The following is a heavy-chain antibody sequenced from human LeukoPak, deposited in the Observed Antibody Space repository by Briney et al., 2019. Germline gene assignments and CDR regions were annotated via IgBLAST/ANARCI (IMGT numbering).Heavy chain of an antibody. CDR1: GFTFSSYA. D-gene: IGHD6-6*01. CDR3: ARDPYSSSGPLYGDWGWFDP. V-gene: IGHV3-30-3*01. Sequence: GGSLRLSCAASGFTFSSYAMHWVRQAPGKGLEWVAVISYDGSNKYYAGSVKGRFTISRDNSKNTLYLQMNSLRAEDTAVYYCARDPYSSSGPLYGDWGWFDPWGQGTLVTVSS. CDR2: ISYDGSNK. J-gene: IGHJ5*02.